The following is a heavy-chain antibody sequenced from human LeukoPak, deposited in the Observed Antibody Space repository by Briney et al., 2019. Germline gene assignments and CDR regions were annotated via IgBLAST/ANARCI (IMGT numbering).Heavy chain of an antibody. CDR1: GGSISSYY. CDR2: IYYSGST. V-gene: IGHV4-59*08. CDR3: ARSIAVAGTAPYHYYYMDV. D-gene: IGHD6-19*01. J-gene: IGHJ6*03. Sequence: SETLSLTCTVSGGSISSYYWSWIRQPPGKGLEWIGYIYYSGSTNYNPSLKSRVTISVDTSKNQFSLKLSSVTAADTAVYYCARSIAVAGTAPYHYYYMDVWGKGTTVTVSS.